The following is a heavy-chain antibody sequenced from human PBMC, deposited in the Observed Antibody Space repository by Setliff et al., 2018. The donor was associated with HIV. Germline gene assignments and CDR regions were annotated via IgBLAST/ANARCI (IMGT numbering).Heavy chain of an antibody. V-gene: IGHV1-18*01. CDR2: ISAYNGNT. J-gene: IGHJ6*02. CDR1: GYTFTSYG. D-gene: IGHD2-2*02. Sequence: ASVKVSCKASGYTFTSYGISWVRQAPGQGLEWMGWISAYNGNTDYAPRLLGRVTMTTDTSTSTAYMELRSLSSDDTAVYYCARAAVVPAARPYYYYYGMDVWGQGTTVTVSS. CDR3: ARAAVVPAARPYYYYYGMDV.